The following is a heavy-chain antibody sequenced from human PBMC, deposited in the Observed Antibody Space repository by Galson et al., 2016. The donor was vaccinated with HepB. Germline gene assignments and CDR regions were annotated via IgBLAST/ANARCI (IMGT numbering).Heavy chain of an antibody. CDR2: IYYSGAT. CDR1: GGSISTGGYN. V-gene: IGHV4-31*03. J-gene: IGHJ3*01. Sequence: LSLTCTVSGGSISTGGYNWSWIRQHPGKGLEWIGNIYYSGATSYNPSLKSRVIISVDTPKNQFSLKLSSVTAADTGVYYCARHVPGLSFDGFDLWGLGTRVSVSP. CDR3: ARHVPGLSFDGFDL. D-gene: IGHD3-10*02.